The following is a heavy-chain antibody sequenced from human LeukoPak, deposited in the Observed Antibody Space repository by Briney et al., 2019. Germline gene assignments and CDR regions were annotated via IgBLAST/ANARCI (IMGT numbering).Heavy chain of an antibody. CDR3: ARHDYGLGYYYDMDV. J-gene: IGHJ6*03. CDR2: IYYSGST. V-gene: IGHV4-39*01. CDR1: GGSTSGYY. D-gene: IGHD3-10*01. Sequence: PSETLSLTWTVSGGSTSGYYWGWIRQPPGKNLEWIATIYYSGSTYYSPSLKSRVTISVDTSKNQFSLNLSYVTAADTAVYYCARHDYGLGYYYDMDVWGKGTTVTVSS.